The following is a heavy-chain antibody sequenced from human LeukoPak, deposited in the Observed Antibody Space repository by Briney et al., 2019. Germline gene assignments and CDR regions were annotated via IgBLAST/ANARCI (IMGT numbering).Heavy chain of an antibody. D-gene: IGHD3-22*01. CDR2: ISSGSSYI. Sequence: GGSLRLSCAASGFTFRKYNMNWVRQAPGKGLEWVSAISSGSSYIYYADSVKGRFTISRDNSKNTLYLRINSLRADDTAVYYCAKSYKVIVEGYKSGYYFDYWGQGTLVTVSS. V-gene: IGHV3-21*04. J-gene: IGHJ4*02. CDR3: AKSYKVIVEGYKSGYYFDY. CDR1: GFTFRKYN.